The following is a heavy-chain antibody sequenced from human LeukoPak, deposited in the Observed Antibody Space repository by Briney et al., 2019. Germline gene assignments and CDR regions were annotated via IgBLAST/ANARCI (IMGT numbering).Heavy chain of an antibody. CDR3: ARDCLYHHACDAFDI. J-gene: IGHJ3*02. CDR1: GYTFTGYY. CDR2: IIPIFGTA. Sequence: SVKVSCKASGYTFTGYYMHWVRQAPAQGLEWMGRIIPIFGTANYAQKFQGRVTITTDESTSTAYMELSSLRSEDTAVYYCARDCLYHHACDAFDIWGQGTMVTVSS. D-gene: IGHD1-14*01. V-gene: IGHV1-69*05.